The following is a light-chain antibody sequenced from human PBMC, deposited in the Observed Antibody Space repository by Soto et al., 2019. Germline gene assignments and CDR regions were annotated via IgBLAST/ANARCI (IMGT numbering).Light chain of an antibody. Sequence: QSALTQPASVSGSPGQSITISCTGTSSDVGGYNYVSWYQQHPGKAPKLMIYEVSNRPSGVSNRFSGSKSGNTASLTLSGLQAEDEADYYCSSYTSSSTLYVFGPGTKVTVL. CDR3: SSYTSSSTLYV. CDR1: SSDVGGYNY. J-gene: IGLJ1*01. V-gene: IGLV2-14*01. CDR2: EVS.